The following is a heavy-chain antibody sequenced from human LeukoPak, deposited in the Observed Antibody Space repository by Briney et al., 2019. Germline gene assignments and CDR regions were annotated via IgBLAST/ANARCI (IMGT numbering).Heavy chain of an antibody. CDR1: GFTFSRNA. CDR3: ARPLDSSNNYFDY. V-gene: IGHV3-21*01. D-gene: IGHD6-13*01. Sequence: PGGPLRLSCAASGFTFSRNAMNWVRQAPGKGLEWVSFISSSSNYMSYADSVKGRFTTSRDNAKNSLYLQMNSLRAEDTAVYYCARPLDSSNNYFDYRGQGTLVTVSA. J-gene: IGHJ4*02. CDR2: ISSSSNYM.